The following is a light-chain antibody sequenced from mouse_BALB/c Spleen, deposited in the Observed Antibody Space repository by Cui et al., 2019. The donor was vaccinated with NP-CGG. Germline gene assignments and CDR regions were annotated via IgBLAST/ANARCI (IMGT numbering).Light chain of an antibody. V-gene: IGLV1*01. J-gene: IGLJ1*01. CDR1: TGAVTASNY. Sequence: AVVSQESALTTSPGETVTLTRRSSTGAVTASNYANWVQEKPDHLFTGLIGGTNNRVPGVPARFSGSLIGDKAALTITGAQTEDESIYFCALWYSNHWVFGGGTKLTVL. CDR2: GTN. CDR3: ALWYSNHWV.